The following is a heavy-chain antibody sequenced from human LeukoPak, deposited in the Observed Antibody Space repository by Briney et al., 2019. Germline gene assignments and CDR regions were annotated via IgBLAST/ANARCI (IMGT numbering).Heavy chain of an antibody. CDR1: GDSISYFY. CDR3: ARESGYIGN. J-gene: IGHJ4*02. CDR2: VSSSGST. Sequence: SETLSLTCSVSGDSISYFYWSWIRQAAGKGLEWIGRVSSSGSTDYNASLKSRVTMSVDTSKNQLSLKLSSVTAADTAVYYCARESGYIGNWGQGTLVTVSS. D-gene: IGHD5-12*01. V-gene: IGHV4-4*07.